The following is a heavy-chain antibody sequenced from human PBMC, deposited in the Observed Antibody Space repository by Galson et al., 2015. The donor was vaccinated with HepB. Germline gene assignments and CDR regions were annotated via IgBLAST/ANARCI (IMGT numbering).Heavy chain of an antibody. D-gene: IGHD3-22*01. Sequence: SLRLSCAASGFTFSSYGMHWVRQAPGKGLEWVAVISYDGSNKYYADSVKGRFTISRDNSKNTLYLQMNSLRAEDTAVYYCARAWYYYDSSGYYPAGDAFDIWGQGTMVTVSS. CDR1: GFTFSSYG. CDR2: ISYDGSNK. CDR3: ARAWYYYDSSGYYPAGDAFDI. J-gene: IGHJ3*02. V-gene: IGHV3-30*03.